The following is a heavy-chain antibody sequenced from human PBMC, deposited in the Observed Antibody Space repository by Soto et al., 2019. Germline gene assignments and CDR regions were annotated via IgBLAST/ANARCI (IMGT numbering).Heavy chain of an antibody. CDR3: ARGNYYMDV. J-gene: IGHJ6*03. CDR2: INHSGST. V-gene: IGHV4-34*01. Sequence: SETLSLTCAVYGGSFSGYYWSWIRQPPGKGLEWIGEINHSGSTNYNPSLKSRVTISVDTSKNQFSLKLSSVTAADTAVYYCARGNYYMDVWGKGTTVTVSS. CDR1: GGSFSGYY.